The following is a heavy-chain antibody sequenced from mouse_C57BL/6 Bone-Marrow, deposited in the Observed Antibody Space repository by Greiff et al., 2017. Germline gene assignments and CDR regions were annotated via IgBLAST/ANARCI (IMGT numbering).Heavy chain of an antibody. CDR1: GFTFSSSA. J-gene: IGHJ3*01. D-gene: IGHD3-2*02. CDR2: ISDGGSYT. Sequence: EVKLVESGGGLVKPGGSLKLSCAASGFTFSSSAMSWVRQTPEKRLEWVATISDGGSYTYYPDNVKGRFTLSRENAKNNLYLQMSHLKSEDTAMYYCARVPDSSGPAYWGQGTLVTVSA. V-gene: IGHV5-4*03. CDR3: ARVPDSSGPAY.